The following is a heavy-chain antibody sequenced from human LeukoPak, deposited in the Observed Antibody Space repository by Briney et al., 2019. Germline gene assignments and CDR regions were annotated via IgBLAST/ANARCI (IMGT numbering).Heavy chain of an antibody. CDR2: VYYSGST. D-gene: IGHD4/OR15-4a*01. CDR3: ARHAKTRRGSDNWFDP. J-gene: IGHJ5*02. V-gene: IGHV4-39*01. Sequence: SETLSLTCTVSGGSISSSSYYWGWIRQPPGKGLEWIGSVYYSGSTYYNPSLKSRVTISVDTSKNQFSLKLSSVTAADTAVYYCARHAKTRRGSDNWFDPWGQGTLVTVSS. CDR1: GGSISSSSYY.